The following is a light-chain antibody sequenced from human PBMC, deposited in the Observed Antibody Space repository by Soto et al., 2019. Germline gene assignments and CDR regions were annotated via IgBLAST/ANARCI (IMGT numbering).Light chain of an antibody. CDR1: SSDIGAYDY. Sequence: QSVLTQPASLSGSPGQSITISCTGTSSDIGAYDYVSWFQQHPGKAPKLMISEVNNRPSGVPDRFSGSKSGTSASLAITGLQAEDEADYYCQAYDNSLGVVVLFGGGTQLTVL. J-gene: IGLJ3*02. V-gene: IGLV2-14*01. CDR3: QAYDNSLGVVVL. CDR2: EVN.